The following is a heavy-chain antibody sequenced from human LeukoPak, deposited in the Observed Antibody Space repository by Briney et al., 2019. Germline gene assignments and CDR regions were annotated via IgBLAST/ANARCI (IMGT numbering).Heavy chain of an antibody. CDR1: GGSISSGDYY. V-gene: IGHV4-30-4*08. CDR2: IYYTGST. J-gene: IGHJ5*02. D-gene: IGHD2-15*01. Sequence: SQTLSLTCTVSGGSISSGDYYWIWIRQPPGKGLEWVGYIYYTGSTYYNPSLKSRVTISVDMSKNQFSLKLSSVTAADVAVYYCARGTCSGGNCYGWFDPWGQGTLVTVSS. CDR3: ARGTCSGGNCYGWFDP.